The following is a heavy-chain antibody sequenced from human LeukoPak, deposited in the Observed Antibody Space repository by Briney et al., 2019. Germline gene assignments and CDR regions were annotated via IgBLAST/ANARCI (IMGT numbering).Heavy chain of an antibody. CDR1: GYTFTGYY. Sequence: ASVKVSCKASGYTFTGYYMHWVRQAPGQGLEWMGWINPNSGGTNYAQEVQGRVTMTRDTSISTAYMELSRLRSHDTAVYYCARAYSGSYFDYWGQGTLVTVSS. CDR3: ARAYSGSYFDY. J-gene: IGHJ4*02. D-gene: IGHD1-26*01. V-gene: IGHV1-2*02. CDR2: INPNSGGT.